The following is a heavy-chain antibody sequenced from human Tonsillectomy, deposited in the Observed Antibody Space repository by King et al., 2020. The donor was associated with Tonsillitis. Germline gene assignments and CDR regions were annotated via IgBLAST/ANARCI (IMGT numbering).Heavy chain of an antibody. V-gene: IGHV1-18*01. Sequence: VQLVESGAEVKKPGASVTVSCTASGYTFTSYGISWVRQAPGHGLEWLGWISAYNGNTNYAQRLQGRVTMTTDTSTSTAYMELRSLRSEDTALYYCARDPIPRVDYYQYYYMDVWGKGTTVTVSS. D-gene: IGHD2-21*01. CDR1: GYTFTSYG. J-gene: IGHJ6*03. CDR3: ARDPIPRVDYYQYYYMDV. CDR2: ISAYNGNT.